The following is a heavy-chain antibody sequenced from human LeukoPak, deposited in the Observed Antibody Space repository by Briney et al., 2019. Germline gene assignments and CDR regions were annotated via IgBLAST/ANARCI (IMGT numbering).Heavy chain of an antibody. J-gene: IGHJ4*02. V-gene: IGHV3-23*01. CDR1: GFTFNEYA. CDR3: AKDRGTITSLVLIGVPGPAHLFDW. CDR2: IHHFGISK. D-gene: IGHD5-24*01. Sequence: QTGGSLRLSCAASGFTFNEYAMSWVRHAPGKGLEWVAGIHHFGISKYYADSVKGRFTISRDNFRSTLYLEMNSLKVEDTATYYCAKDRGTITSLVLIGVPGPAHLFDWWGQGALVTVSS.